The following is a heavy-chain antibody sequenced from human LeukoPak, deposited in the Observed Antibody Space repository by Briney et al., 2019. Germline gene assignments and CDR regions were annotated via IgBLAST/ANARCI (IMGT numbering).Heavy chain of an antibody. Sequence: GGSLRLSCAASGFTVSSNYVSWVRQAPGKGLEWVSLIYSGGSTFYADSVKGRFTISRDNSKNTLFLQMNNLRAEDTAVYYCARDLGTYYAIGYWGQGTLVTVSS. D-gene: IGHD1-26*01. V-gene: IGHV3-53*01. CDR2: IYSGGST. J-gene: IGHJ4*02. CDR3: ARDLGTYYAIGY. CDR1: GFTVSSNY.